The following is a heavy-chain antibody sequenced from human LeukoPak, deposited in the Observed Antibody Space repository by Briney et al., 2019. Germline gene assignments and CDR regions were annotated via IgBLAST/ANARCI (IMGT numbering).Heavy chain of an antibody. CDR3: AREVNYGSGTLDY. V-gene: IGHV4-31*03. J-gene: IGHJ4*02. Sequence: TPSLTCSVSGGSISSGAHYWTWIRQHPGKGLEWIGYIYYNGNTYYSPSLNSRVIISVDTSKNQFSLKLNSVTAADTAVYFCAREVNYGSGTLDYWGQGALVTVSS. CDR2: IYYNGNT. D-gene: IGHD3-10*01. CDR1: GGSISSGAHY.